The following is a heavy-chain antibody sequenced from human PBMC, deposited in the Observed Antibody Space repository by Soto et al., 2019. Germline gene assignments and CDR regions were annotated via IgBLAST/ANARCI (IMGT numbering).Heavy chain of an antibody. CDR1: GFTFSTFA. CDR3: AKVGGLQEYDYYYAIDV. J-gene: IGHJ6*02. V-gene: IGHV3-23*01. CDR2: ISGSGGST. D-gene: IGHD4-4*01. Sequence: EVQLLESGGGLVQPGGSLRLSCAASGFTFSTFAMTWVRQAPGKGLEWVSSISGSGGSTYFADSVKGRFTISRDNSKNTLYLQLNSLRAEDTAVYYCAKVGGLQEYDYYYAIDVWGQVNTVTVAS.